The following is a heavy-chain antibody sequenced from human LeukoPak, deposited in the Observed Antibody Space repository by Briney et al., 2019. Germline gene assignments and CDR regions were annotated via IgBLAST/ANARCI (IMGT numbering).Heavy chain of an antibody. CDR2: ISSSGSTI. CDR3: ARAGNYYDFWSGYYSFDY. V-gene: IGHV3-11*04. Sequence: GGSLRLSCAASGFTVSSNYMSWVRQAPGKGLEWVSYISSSGSTIYYADSVKGRFTISRDNAKNSLYLQMNSPRAEDTAVYYCARAGNYYDFWSGYYSFDYWGQGTLVTVSS. D-gene: IGHD3-3*01. J-gene: IGHJ4*02. CDR1: GFTVSSNY.